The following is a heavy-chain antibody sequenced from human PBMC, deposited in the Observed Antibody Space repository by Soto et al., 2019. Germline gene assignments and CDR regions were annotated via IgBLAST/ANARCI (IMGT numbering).Heavy chain of an antibody. CDR2: IYYSGTT. D-gene: IGHD3-10*01. CDR3: ARQGLWFGELKYFQH. V-gene: IGHV4-39*01. CDR1: GGSISSDSYY. Sequence: KTSETLSLTCTVSGGSISSDSYYWGWIRQPPGKGLEWIGSIYYSGTTYYNPSLKSRVTISVDTSKNQFSLKMNSVTAAETAVYYCARQGLWFGELKYFQHLGQGTLVTVSS. J-gene: IGHJ1*01.